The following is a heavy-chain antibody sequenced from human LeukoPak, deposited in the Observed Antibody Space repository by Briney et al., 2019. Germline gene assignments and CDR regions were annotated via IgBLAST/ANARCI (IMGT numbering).Heavy chain of an antibody. J-gene: IGHJ3*02. Sequence: PGGSLRLSCAASGFTFSSYAMSWVRQAPGKGLEWVSGISWNSGSIGYADSVKGRFTISRDNAKNSLYLQMNSLRAEDTALYYCAKDIVDDRWRFDAFDIWGQGTLVTVSS. CDR3: AKDIVDDRWRFDAFDI. CDR1: GFTFSSYA. CDR2: ISWNSGSI. V-gene: IGHV3-9*01. D-gene: IGHD3-22*01.